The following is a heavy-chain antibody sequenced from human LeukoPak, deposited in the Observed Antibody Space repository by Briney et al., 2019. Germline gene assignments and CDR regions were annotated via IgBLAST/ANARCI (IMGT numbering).Heavy chain of an antibody. J-gene: IGHJ4*02. CDR2: ISPYNGNA. CDR1: GYTFITYG. V-gene: IGHV1-18*01. D-gene: IGHD2-15*01. Sequence: ASVKVSCKASGYTFITYGITWVRQAPGQGLEWMGWISPYNGNANYAQNLQGRLTTTTDTSTSTAYLALRSVRSDDTTVYYCAREGYCSGGSCHSGIIDFWGQGTLVTVSS. CDR3: AREGYCSGGSCHSGIIDF.